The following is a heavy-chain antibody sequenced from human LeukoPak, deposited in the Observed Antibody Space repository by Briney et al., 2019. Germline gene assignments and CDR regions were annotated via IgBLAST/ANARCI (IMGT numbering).Heavy chain of an antibody. Sequence: GGSLRLSCAASGFTINSNYMTWIRQAPGKRLEWVSYISSSSSTIFYADSVKGRFTISRDNAKNSLYLHMSSLTAEDTAVYYCARGDDDYWRGYFSDPWGQGTLVTVSS. V-gene: IGHV3-11*04. J-gene: IGHJ5*02. D-gene: IGHD3-3*01. CDR2: ISSSSSTI. CDR1: GFTINSNY. CDR3: ARGDDDYWRGYFSDP.